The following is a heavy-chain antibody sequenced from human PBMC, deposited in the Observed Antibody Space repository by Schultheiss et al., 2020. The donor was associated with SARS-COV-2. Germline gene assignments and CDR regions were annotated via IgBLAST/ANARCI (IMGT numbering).Heavy chain of an antibody. J-gene: IGHJ4*02. Sequence: SETLSLTCTVSGGSISSGDYYWSWIRQPPGKGLEWIGYIYYSGSTYYNPSLKSRVTISVDTSKNQFSLKLSSVTAADTAVYYCARGHYYDSSPPFDYWGQGTLVTVSS. D-gene: IGHD3-22*01. V-gene: IGHV4-61*08. CDR1: GGSISSGDYY. CDR2: IYYSGST. CDR3: ARGHYYDSSPPFDY.